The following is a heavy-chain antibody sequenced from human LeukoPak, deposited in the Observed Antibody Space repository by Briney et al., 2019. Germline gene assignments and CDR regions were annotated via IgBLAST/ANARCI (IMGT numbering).Heavy chain of an antibody. V-gene: IGHV3-30*02. CDR2: IRYDGSNK. J-gene: IGHJ4*02. CDR3: AKDIAARPRYFDY. CDR1: GFTFSSYG. D-gene: IGHD6-6*01. Sequence: GGSLRLSCAASGFTFSSYGMHWVRQAPGKGLEWVAFIRYDGSNKYYADSVKGRFTISRDNSKNTLYLQMNSLRAEDTAVYYCAKDIAARPRYFDYWGQGTLVTVSS.